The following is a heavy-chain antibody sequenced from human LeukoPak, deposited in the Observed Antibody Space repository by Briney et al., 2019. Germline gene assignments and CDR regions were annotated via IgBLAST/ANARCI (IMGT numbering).Heavy chain of an antibody. J-gene: IGHJ3*02. CDR2: INPNSGGT. CDR3: ARRIWGPGSYPYDAFDI. CDR1: GYTFTGYY. V-gene: IGHV1-2*02. Sequence: GASVKVSCKASGYTFTGYYMHWVRQAPGQGLEWMGWINPNSGGTNYAQKFQGRVTMTRDTSISTAYMELSRLRSDDTAVYYCARRIWGPGSYPYDAFDIWGQGTMVTVSS. D-gene: IGHD3-10*01.